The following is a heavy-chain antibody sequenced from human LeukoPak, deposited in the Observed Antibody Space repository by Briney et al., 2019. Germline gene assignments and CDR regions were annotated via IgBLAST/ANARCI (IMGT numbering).Heavy chain of an antibody. CDR3: ARGLKGVTIFGVVQTFYFDY. CDR2: IYTSGST. J-gene: IGHJ4*02. CDR1: GGSISSYY. V-gene: IGHV4-4*07. Sequence: SETLSLTCTVSGGSISSYYWSWIRQPAGKGLEWIGCIYTSGSTNYNPSLKSRVTMSVDTSKNQFSLKLSSVTAADTAVYYCARGLKGVTIFGVVQTFYFDYWGQGTLVTVSS. D-gene: IGHD3-3*01.